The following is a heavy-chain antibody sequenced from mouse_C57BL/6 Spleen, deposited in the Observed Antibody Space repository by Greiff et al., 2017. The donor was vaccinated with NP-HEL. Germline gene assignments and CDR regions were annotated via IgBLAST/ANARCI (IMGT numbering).Heavy chain of an antibody. CDR3: ARDRDTTCYFDY. CDR2: ISDGGSYT. D-gene: IGHD1-1*01. J-gene: IGHJ2*01. CDR1: GFTFSSYA. V-gene: IGHV5-4*01. Sequence: EVKLVESGGGLVKPGGSLKLSCAASGFTFSSYAMSWVRQTPEKRLEWVATISDGGSYTYYPDNVKGRFTSSRDNAKNNLYLQMSHLKSEDTAMYYCARDRDTTCYFDYWGQGTTLTVSS.